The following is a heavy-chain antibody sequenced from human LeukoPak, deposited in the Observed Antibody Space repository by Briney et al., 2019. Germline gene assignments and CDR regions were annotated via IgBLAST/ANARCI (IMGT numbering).Heavy chain of an antibody. CDR1: GGSISSGDYY. D-gene: IGHD3-3*01. CDR3: ARTSTYYDFWSGYRDFDY. V-gene: IGHV4-30-4*08. J-gene: IGHJ4*02. Sequence: SETLSLTCTVSGGSISSGDYYWSWIRQPPGKGLEWIGCIYYSGSAYYNPSLKSRVTISVGTSKNQFSLELSSVTAADTAVYYCARTSTYYDFWSGYRDFDYWGQGTLVTVSS. CDR2: IYYSGSA.